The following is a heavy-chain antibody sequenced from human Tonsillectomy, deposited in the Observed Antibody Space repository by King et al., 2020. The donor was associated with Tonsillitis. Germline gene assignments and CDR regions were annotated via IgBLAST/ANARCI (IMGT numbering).Heavy chain of an antibody. CDR1: GFTFTKAW. CDR2: IKSTTVGGTK. V-gene: IGHV3-15*01. J-gene: IGHJ4*02. Sequence: VQLVESGGGLVKPGGSLRLSCAVSGFTFTKAWMTWVRQAPGKGLEWVGRIKSTTVGGTKDYAAPVKGRFTISRDDSKNTLYLQMNGLKTEDRGVYFCTTDGRLWFGENYWGQGTLVTVAS. CDR3: TTDGRLWFGENY. D-gene: IGHD3-10*01.